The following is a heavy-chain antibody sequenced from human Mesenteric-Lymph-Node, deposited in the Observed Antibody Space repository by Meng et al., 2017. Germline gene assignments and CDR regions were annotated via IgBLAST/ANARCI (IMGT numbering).Heavy chain of an antibody. V-gene: IGHV3-66*02. Sequence: GESLKISCAASGFTFSTYWMSWLRQAPGKGLEWVSVIYSGGSTYYADSVKGRFTISRDNSMNTLCLQMNSLRAEDTAVYYCATIKPAEAFDIWGQGTMVTVSS. D-gene: IGHD2-21*01. CDR2: IYSGGST. CDR3: ATIKPAEAFDI. J-gene: IGHJ3*02. CDR1: GFTFSTYW.